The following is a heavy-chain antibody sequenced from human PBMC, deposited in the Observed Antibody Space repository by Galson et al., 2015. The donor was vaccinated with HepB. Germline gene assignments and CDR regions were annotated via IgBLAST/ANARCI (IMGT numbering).Heavy chain of an antibody. CDR3: ARMVRGVIKYYYYYYGVDV. CDR2: IDWDDDK. D-gene: IGHD3-10*01. V-gene: IGHV2-70*01. Sequence: PALVKPTQTLTLTCTFSGFSLSTSGMCVSWIRQPPGKALEWLALIDWDDDKYYSTSLKTRLTISKDTSKNQVVLTMTNMDPVDTATYYCARMVRGVIKYYYYYYGVDVWGQGTTVTVSS. CDR1: GFSLSTSGMC. J-gene: IGHJ6*02.